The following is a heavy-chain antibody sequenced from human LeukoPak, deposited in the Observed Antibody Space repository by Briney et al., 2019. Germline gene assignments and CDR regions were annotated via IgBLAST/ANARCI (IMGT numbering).Heavy chain of an antibody. D-gene: IGHD6-19*01. V-gene: IGHV3-23*01. J-gene: IGHJ4*02. CDR3: AKDGKQWLAKPLDY. Sequence: GGSLRLSCAASGFTFSSYAMSWVRQAPGKGLEWVSAISGSGGSTYYADSVKGRFTISRDNSKNTLYLQMNSLRAEDTAVYYCAKDGKQWLAKPLDYWGQGTLVTVSS. CDR1: GFTFSSYA. CDR2: ISGSGGST.